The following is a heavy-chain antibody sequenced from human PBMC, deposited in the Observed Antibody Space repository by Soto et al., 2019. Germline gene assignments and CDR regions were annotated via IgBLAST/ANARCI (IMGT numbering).Heavy chain of an antibody. CDR1: GFTVSSNY. D-gene: IGHD3-22*01. CDR3: GRGSSGLRSYYFDY. V-gene: IGHV3-53*01. Sequence: PGGSLRLSCAASGFTVSSNYMSWVRQAPGRGLEWVSVIYSGGSTYYADSVKGRFTISRDNSKKTLYLHMKSLRDEGTALYYCGRGSSGLRSYYFDYWGQGTLVTVSS. J-gene: IGHJ4*02. CDR2: IYSGGST.